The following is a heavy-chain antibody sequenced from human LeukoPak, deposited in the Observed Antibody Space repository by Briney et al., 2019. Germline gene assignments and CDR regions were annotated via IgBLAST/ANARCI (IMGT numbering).Heavy chain of an antibody. J-gene: IGHJ5*02. V-gene: IGHV5-51*01. CDR2: IYPADSST. D-gene: IGHD3-10*01. CDR1: GYGFSNYW. CDR3: VRRYYHTTEFDP. Sequence: GESLKISCKASGYGFSNYWIGWVRQLPEKGPEWVGFIYPADSSTRYSPSFQGQVTISADKSISTAYLQWSSLKASDTAMYYCVRRYYHTTEFDPWGPGTLVTVSS.